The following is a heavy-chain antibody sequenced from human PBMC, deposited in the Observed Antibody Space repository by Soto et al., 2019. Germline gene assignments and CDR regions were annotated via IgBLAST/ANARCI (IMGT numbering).Heavy chain of an antibody. D-gene: IGHD3-16*01. CDR3: ARGIWGYDLLTFDS. J-gene: IGHJ4*02. CDR2: TYYRSKWYS. V-gene: IGHV6-1*01. CDR1: GDSVSSNSAA. Sequence: SQTLSLTCAISGDSVSSNSAAWNWIRQSPSRGLEWLGRTYYRSKWYSDYATSVKGRIIINAETSKNQFSLQVNAVTLEDTAVYYCARGIWGYDLLTFDSWGQGTPVTVSS.